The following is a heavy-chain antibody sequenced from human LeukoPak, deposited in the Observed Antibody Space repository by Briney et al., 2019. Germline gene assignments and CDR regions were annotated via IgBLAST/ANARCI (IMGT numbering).Heavy chain of an antibody. CDR1: GYAFSRYG. CDR2: ISAYNGNA. V-gene: IGHV1-18*01. CDR3: ARGYGHDY. D-gene: IGHD2-15*01. Sequence: ASVKVSCKASGYAFSRYGINWVRQAPGQGLEWVGGISAYNGNANYAQNLQGRDTMTTDTSSSTAYMELRSLRSDDTAVYYCARGYGHDYWGQGTLVTVSS. J-gene: IGHJ4*02.